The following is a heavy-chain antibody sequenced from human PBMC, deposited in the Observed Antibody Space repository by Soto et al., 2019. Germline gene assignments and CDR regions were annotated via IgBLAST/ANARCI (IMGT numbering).Heavy chain of an antibody. D-gene: IGHD5-18*01. CDR2: IYYSGST. V-gene: IGHV4-39*01. Sequence: PEKGLEWIGIIYYSGSTYYNTSLKSRATISVDTSNNQFSLKLSSVTAEDTAVYFFFTARIGQRTCSPGSGFLLNRSSDL. CDR3: FTARIGQRTCSPGSGFLLNRSSDL. J-gene: IGHJ2*01.